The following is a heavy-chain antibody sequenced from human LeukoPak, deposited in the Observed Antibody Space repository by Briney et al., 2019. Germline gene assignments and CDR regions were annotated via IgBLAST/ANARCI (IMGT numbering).Heavy chain of an antibody. V-gene: IGHV3-74*01. J-gene: IGHJ4*02. Sequence: GGSLRLSCAASAFTFSSYWMHWVRQAPGKGLVWVSRINSDGSSTSYADSVKGRFTISRDNSKNTLYFQMSSLRADDTAVYYCVKVSSTVGATYFDYWGQGTLVTVSS. CDR3: VKVSSTVGATYFDY. CDR1: AFTFSSYW. D-gene: IGHD1-26*01. CDR2: INSDGSST.